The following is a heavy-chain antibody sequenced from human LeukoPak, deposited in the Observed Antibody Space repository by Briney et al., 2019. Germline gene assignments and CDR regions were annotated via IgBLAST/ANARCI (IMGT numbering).Heavy chain of an antibody. Sequence: GESLKISCKGSGYTFINYWIGWVRQMPGKGLEWMGIMYPGDSDTRYSPSFQGQVTISADKSIRTAYLQWSSLKASDTAMYYCVGRDRDCSGGNCFNYWGQGTLVTVSS. CDR1: GYTFINYW. CDR3: VGRDRDCSGGNCFNY. D-gene: IGHD2-15*01. CDR2: MYPGDSDT. J-gene: IGHJ4*02. V-gene: IGHV5-51*01.